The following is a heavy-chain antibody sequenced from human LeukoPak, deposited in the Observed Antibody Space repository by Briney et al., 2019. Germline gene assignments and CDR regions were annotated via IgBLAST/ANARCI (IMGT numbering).Heavy chain of an antibody. J-gene: IGHJ4*02. CDR2: IYYSGST. Sequence: PSETLFLTCTVSGGSISSSSYYWGWIRQPPGKGLEWIGSIYYSGSTNYNPSLKSRVTISVDKSKNQFSLKLSSVTAADTAVYYCARVTTHIDYWGQGTLVTVSS. V-gene: IGHV4-39*07. CDR1: GGSISSSSYY. D-gene: IGHD4-11*01. CDR3: ARVTTHIDY.